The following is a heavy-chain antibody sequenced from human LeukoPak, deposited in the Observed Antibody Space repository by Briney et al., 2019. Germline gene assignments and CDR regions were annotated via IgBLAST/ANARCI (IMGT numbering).Heavy chain of an antibody. V-gene: IGHV4-59*01. CDR1: GGSISSYY. Sequence: SETLSLTCTASGGSISSYYWSWIRQPPGKGLEWIGYIYYSGSTNYNPSLKSRVSISVDTSKNQFSLKLTSVTAADTAVYYCARKYYDILTGYTAMDVWGQGTTVTVSS. CDR3: ARKYYDILTGYTAMDV. J-gene: IGHJ6*02. D-gene: IGHD3-9*01. CDR2: IYYSGST.